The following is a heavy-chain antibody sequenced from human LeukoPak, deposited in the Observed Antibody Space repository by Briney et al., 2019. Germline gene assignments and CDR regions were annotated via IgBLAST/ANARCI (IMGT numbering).Heavy chain of an antibody. CDR2: ISYDGSNK. CDR1: GFTFSSYG. D-gene: IGHD6-13*01. CDR3: AKDGYSSSWYAGYYYYGMDV. Sequence: GRSLRLSCAASGFTFSSYGMHWVRQAPGKGLEWVAVISYDGSNKYYADSVKGRFTISRDNSKNTLYLQMNSLRAKDTAVYYCAKDGYSSSWYAGYYYYGMDVWGQGTTVTVSS. V-gene: IGHV3-30*18. J-gene: IGHJ6*02.